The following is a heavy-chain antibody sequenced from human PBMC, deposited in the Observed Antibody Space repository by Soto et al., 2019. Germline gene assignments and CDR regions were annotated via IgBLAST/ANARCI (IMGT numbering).Heavy chain of an antibody. V-gene: IGHV4-59*01. D-gene: IGHD3-22*01. CDR2: LYYGRSA. J-gene: IGHJ4*02. CDR1: GDSISSYY. Sequence: QVQLQESGPGLVKPSETLSLTCAVSGDSISSYYCMWIRQPPGKGLESIGYLYYGRSANYNPSLKSRVTLSGDTSTNQCSLTLRSMTAADTAGYYSAVRSMAVVPEYWGQGTLVPVSS. CDR3: AVRSMAVVPEY.